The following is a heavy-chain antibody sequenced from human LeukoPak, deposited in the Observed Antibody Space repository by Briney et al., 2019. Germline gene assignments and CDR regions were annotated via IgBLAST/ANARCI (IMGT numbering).Heavy chain of an antibody. CDR2: IYHSGST. CDR1: GGSINSNNW. CDR3: ARYASGSYYWFDP. J-gene: IGHJ5*02. Sequence: PSETLSLTCAVSGGSINSNNWWSWVRRPPGKGLEWIGEIYHSGSTNYNPSLKSRVTISVDTSKSQFSLKLSSVTTADTALYYCARYASGSYYWFDPWGQGTLVTVSS. V-gene: IGHV4-4*02. D-gene: IGHD3-10*01.